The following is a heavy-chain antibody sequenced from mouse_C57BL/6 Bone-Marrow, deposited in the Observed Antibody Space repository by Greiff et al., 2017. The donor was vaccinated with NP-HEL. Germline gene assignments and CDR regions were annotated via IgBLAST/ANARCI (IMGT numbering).Heavy chain of an antibody. CDR1: GYTFTNYW. CDR2: IYPGGGYT. CDR3: ARWSPPYYFDY. V-gene: IGHV1-63*01. Sequence: QVQLQQSGAELVRPGPSVKMSCKASGYTFTNYWIGWAKQRPGHGLEWIGDIYPGGGYTNYNEKFKGKATLTADKSSSTAYMQFSSLTSEDSAIYYCARWSPPYYFDYWGQGTTLTVSS. J-gene: IGHJ2*01.